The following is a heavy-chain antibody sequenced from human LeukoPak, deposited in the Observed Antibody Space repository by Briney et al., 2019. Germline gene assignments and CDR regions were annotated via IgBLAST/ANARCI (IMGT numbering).Heavy chain of an antibody. V-gene: IGHV3-30*03. CDR1: GFTFSSYG. CDR3: ARGGFGRPLDD. Sequence: GGSLRLSCAASGFTFSSYGMHWVRQAPGKGLEWVAVISYDGSNKYYADSVKGRFTISRDNSKNTVYLQMNSLRAEDTAVYYCARGGFGRPLDDWGQGTLVTVSS. CDR2: ISYDGSNK. D-gene: IGHD3-10*01. J-gene: IGHJ4*02.